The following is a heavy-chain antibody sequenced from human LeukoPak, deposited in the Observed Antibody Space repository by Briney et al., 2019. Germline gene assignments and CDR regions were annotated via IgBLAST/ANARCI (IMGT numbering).Heavy chain of an antibody. J-gene: IGHJ5*02. V-gene: IGHV3-66*01. CDR1: GFTVSSNY. CDR2: IYSGGST. D-gene: IGHD2-2*01. Sequence: GGSLRLSCAASGFTVSSNYMSRVRQAPGKGLEWVSVIYSGGSTYYADSVKGRFTISRDNSKNTLYLQMNSLRAEDTAVYYCARGGVVPAVNHKFDPWGQGTLVTVSS. CDR3: ARGGVVPAVNHKFDP.